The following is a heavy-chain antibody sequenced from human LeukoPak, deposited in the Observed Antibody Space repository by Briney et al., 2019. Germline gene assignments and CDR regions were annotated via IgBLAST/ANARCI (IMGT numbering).Heavy chain of an antibody. CDR2: VYYTGST. J-gene: IGHJ3*02. Sequence: SETLSLTCTGSGDFITAYYWSWIQQPPGKGLEWIGYVYYTGSTEYNPSLRSRVTISVNTSKIQFSLNLTSVTAADTAVYYCARSGYREGADALDIWGQGTMVSVSS. CDR3: ARSGYREGADALDI. V-gene: IGHV4-59*01. CDR1: GDFITAYY. D-gene: IGHD5-18*01.